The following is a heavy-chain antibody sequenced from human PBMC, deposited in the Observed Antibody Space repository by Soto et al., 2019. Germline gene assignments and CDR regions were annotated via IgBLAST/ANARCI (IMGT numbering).Heavy chain of an antibody. D-gene: IGHD4-17*01. Sequence: QGLLIQSGAEVRRPGAAVKISCKASENTFTNFFFHWVRQAPGRSLEWLGMVNPTFGVTKYEQRFQGRLRMTGDTSTSTLFLEVRGLTSNDTALYFCARVTYGDYNFLDSWGQGTLVTVSS. CDR1: ENTFTNFF. CDR3: ARVTYGDYNFLDS. V-gene: IGHV1-46*01. J-gene: IGHJ5*01. CDR2: VNPTFGVT.